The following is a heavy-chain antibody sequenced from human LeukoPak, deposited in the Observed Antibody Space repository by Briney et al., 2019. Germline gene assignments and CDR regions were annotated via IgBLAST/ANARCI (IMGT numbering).Heavy chain of an antibody. CDR2: INPNSGGT. V-gene: IGHV1-2*02. CDR3: ARGPPSFDWLLEHCYGMDV. CDR1: GYTFTGYY. D-gene: IGHD3-9*01. Sequence: ASVKVSCKASGYTFTGYYMHWVRQAPGQGLEWMGWINPNSGGTNYAQKFQGRVTMTRDTSISTAYMELSRLRSDDTAVYYCARGPPSFDWLLEHCYGMDVWGQGTTVTVSS. J-gene: IGHJ6*02.